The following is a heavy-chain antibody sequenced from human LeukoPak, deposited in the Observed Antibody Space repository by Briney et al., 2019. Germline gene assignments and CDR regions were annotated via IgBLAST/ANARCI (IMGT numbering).Heavy chain of an antibody. Sequence: SETLSLTCTVSGGSISSYYWGWIRQPPGKGPEWIGSIYHSGSTYYNPSLKSRVTISVDTSKNQFSLKLSSVTAADTAVYYCARDNEQLVQSGFDYWGQGTLLTVSS. CDR1: GGSISSYY. CDR2: IYHSGST. V-gene: IGHV4-38-2*02. CDR3: ARDNEQLVQSGFDY. J-gene: IGHJ4*02. D-gene: IGHD6-13*01.